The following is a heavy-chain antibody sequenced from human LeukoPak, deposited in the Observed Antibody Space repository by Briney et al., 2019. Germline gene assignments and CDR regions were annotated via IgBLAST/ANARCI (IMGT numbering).Heavy chain of an antibody. CDR1: GGSFSGYY. D-gene: IGHD3-16*02. V-gene: IGHV4-34*01. Sequence: KPSETLSLTCAVYGGSFSGYYWSWIRQPPGKGLEWIGEINHSGSTNYNPSLKSRVTISVDTSQTQFSLRLTSVTAADTAVYYCVTSVTVTFTPPAYWGRGALVTVSS. CDR2: INHSGST. J-gene: IGHJ4*02. CDR3: VTSVTVTFTPPAY.